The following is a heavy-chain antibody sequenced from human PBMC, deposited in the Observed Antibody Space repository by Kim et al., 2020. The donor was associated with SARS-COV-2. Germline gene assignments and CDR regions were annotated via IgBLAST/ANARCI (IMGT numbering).Heavy chain of an antibody. J-gene: IGHJ4*02. CDR3: ARDSDNWNDDCGF. V-gene: IGHV3-66*01. Sequence: EGSVKGRLTNSRDNSKNTQYLQMNRLRANDTSVYYCARDSDNWNDDCGFWGQGTLVTVSS. D-gene: IGHD1-20*01.